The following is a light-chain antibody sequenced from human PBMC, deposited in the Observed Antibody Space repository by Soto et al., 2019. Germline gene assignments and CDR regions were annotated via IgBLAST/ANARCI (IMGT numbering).Light chain of an antibody. V-gene: IGLV2-14*03. CDR3: SSYTSTSTYV. CDR1: SSDVGAYNY. Sequence: QSALTQPASVSGSPGQSITISCTGTSSDVGAYNYVSWYQQYPGKAPKLIIYEVIHRPSGVSDRFSGSKSANTASLTISGLQAGDEADYYCSSYTSTSTYVFGTGTTVTVL. J-gene: IGLJ1*01. CDR2: EVI.